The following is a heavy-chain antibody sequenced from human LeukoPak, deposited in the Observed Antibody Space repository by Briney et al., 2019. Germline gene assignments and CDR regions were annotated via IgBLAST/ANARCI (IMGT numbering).Heavy chain of an antibody. D-gene: IGHD3-22*01. CDR2: ISSSGSTI. Sequence: GGSLRLPCAASGFTFSDYYMSWIRQAPGKGLEWVSYISSSGSTIYYADSVKGRSTISRDNAKNSLYLQMNSLRAEDTAVYYCAREVGGYYYDSSGYYYPWGQGTLVTVSS. CDR1: GFTFSDYY. V-gene: IGHV3-11*01. J-gene: IGHJ5*02. CDR3: AREVGGYYYDSSGYYYP.